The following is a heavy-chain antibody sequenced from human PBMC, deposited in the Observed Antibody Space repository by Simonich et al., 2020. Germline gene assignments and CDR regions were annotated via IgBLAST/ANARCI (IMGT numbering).Heavy chain of an antibody. J-gene: IGHJ1*01. CDR3: ARRGYYNFWSGYEYFQH. Sequence: QVQLQQWGAGLLKPSETLSLTCAVYGGSFSGYYCSWIRQPPGKGLRVIGEINHSGSTKYNPSLKRRVTISVDTSKNQFSLKLSSVTAADTAVYYWARRGYYNFWSGYEYFQHWGQGTLVTVSS. CDR2: INHSGST. D-gene: IGHD3-3*01. CDR1: GGSFSGYY. V-gene: IGHV4-34*01.